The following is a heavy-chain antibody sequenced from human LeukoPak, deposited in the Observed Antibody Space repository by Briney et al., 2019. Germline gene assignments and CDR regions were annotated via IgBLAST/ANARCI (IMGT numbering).Heavy chain of an antibody. D-gene: IGHD6-19*01. CDR2: IYTSGST. CDR3: ARDQKGFSSGWYEDY. Sequence: SETLSLTCTVSGGSISSYFWSWIRQPAGKGLEWIGRIYTSGSTNYNPSLKSRVTMSVDTSKNQFSLKLNSVTAADTAIYYCARDQKGFSSGWYEDYWGQGTLVTVSS. CDR1: GGSISSYF. V-gene: IGHV4-4*07. J-gene: IGHJ4*02.